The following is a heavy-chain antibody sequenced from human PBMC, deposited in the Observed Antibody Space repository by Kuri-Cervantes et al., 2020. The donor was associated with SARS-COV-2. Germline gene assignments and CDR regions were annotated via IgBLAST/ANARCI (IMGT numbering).Heavy chain of an antibody. CDR3: ASLVPYYDFWSGSYYFDY. V-gene: IGHV4-39*01. Sequence: SETLSLTCTVSGGSISSSSYYWGWIRQPPGKGLEWIGSIYYSGSTYYNPSLKSRVTISVDTSKNQFSLKLSSVTAADTAVYYCASLVPYYDFWSGSYYFDYWGQGTLVTVSS. CDR1: GGSISSSSYY. CDR2: IYYSGST. J-gene: IGHJ4*02. D-gene: IGHD3-3*01.